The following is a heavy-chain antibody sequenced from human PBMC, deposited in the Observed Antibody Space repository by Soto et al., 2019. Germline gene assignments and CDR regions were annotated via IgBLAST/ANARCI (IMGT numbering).Heavy chain of an antibody. J-gene: IGHJ6*02. V-gene: IGHV3-7*01. D-gene: IGHD3-16*01. Sequence: VGSLRLSCEASGFMFSTYLMSWVGQAPGKGLEWVANIKQGGNEKFYVDSVKGRFTISRDNAKKSLFLQMNSLRPEDTAVYYCVGALTYEVPYYYYGMDVWGQGTTVTVSS. CDR1: GFMFSTYL. CDR3: VGALTYEVPYYYYGMDV. CDR2: IKQGGNEK.